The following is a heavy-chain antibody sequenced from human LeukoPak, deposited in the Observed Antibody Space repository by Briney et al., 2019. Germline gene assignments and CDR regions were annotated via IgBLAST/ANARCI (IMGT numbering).Heavy chain of an antibody. CDR1: GITFVGHA. CDR2: ISWNSASR. CDR3: AADMATAISESFDI. J-gene: IGHJ3*02. D-gene: IGHD2-2*02. Sequence: GGSLRLSCAASGITFVGHAMHWVRQAPGKGLEWVSGISWNSASRAYADSVQGRFTIYRDNAKTSLYLRMNSLRPEGTALYYCAADMATAISESFDISGQGTMVTVS. V-gene: IGHV3-9*01.